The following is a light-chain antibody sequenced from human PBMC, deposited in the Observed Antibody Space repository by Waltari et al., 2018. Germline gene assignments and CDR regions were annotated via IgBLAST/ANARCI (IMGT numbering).Light chain of an antibody. Sequence: EIVLTQSPGTLSLSPGERATLSCRASQSISSTYLAWYQQKPGHAPRLLIYGASRRATGIPDRFSGSGSGTDFTLSISRLEPEDFAVYYCQQGGGPLRFTFGQGTKLEIK. CDR3: QQGGGPLRFT. J-gene: IGKJ2*01. CDR2: GAS. V-gene: IGKV3-20*01. CDR1: QSISSTY.